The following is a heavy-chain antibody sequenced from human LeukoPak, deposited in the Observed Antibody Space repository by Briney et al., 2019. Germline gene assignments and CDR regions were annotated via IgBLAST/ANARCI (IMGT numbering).Heavy chain of an antibody. D-gene: IGHD2-2*01. CDR3: ARDCSSTSCYPRYYYMDV. CDR2: ISYTGTYI. J-gene: IGHJ6*03. V-gene: IGHV3-21*01. Sequence: SGGSLRLSCAASAFSLNAYNMNWVRQAPGKGLEWVSSISYTGTYIYYADSVKGRFTISRDNAQNSLYLQMNSLRAEDTAVYYCARDCSSTSCYPRYYYMDVWGKGTTVTVSS. CDR1: AFSLNAYN.